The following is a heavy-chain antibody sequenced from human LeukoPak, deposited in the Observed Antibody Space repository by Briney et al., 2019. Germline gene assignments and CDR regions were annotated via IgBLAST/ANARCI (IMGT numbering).Heavy chain of an antibody. V-gene: IGHV1-18*01. CDR2: ISAYNGNT. CDR3: ARDLEMATISGAFDI. D-gene: IGHD5-24*01. J-gene: IGHJ3*02. Sequence: ASVKVSCKASGYTFTSYGISWVRQAPGQGLEWMGWISAYNGNTNYAQKLQGRVTMTTDTSTSTAYMELRSLRSDDTAVYYCARDLEMATISGAFDIWGQGTMVTVSS. CDR1: GYTFTSYG.